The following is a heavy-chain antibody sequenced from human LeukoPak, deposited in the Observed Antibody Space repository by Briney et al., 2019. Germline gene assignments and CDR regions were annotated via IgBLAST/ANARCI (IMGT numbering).Heavy chain of an antibody. CDR2: INAGNGNT. CDR1: GYTFTSYA. D-gene: IGHD4-17*01. V-gene: IGHV1-3*01. J-gene: IGHJ4*02. Sequence: GASVKVSCKASGYTFTSYAMHWVRQAPGQRLEWMGWINAGNGNTKYSQKFQGRVTITRYTSASTAYMELSSLRSEDTAVYYCARGRDDYGDPLDYWGQGTLVTVSS. CDR3: ARGRDDYGDPLDY.